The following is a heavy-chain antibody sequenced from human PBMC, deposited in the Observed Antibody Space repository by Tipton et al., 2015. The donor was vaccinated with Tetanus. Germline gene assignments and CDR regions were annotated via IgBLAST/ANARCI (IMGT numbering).Heavy chain of an antibody. D-gene: IGHD3-22*01. V-gene: IGHV4-4*07. CDR1: GGSISTYY. Sequence: LRLSCTVSGGSISTYYWSWIRQPAGKGLEWIGRIYTSGGTNYNPSIKSRVTMSVDTSNTHFSLKLNSVTAADTAVYYCARDVWRYYDSSGYQDHDAFDIWGQGTMVTVSS. CDR2: IYTSGGT. J-gene: IGHJ3*02. CDR3: ARDVWRYYDSSGYQDHDAFDI.